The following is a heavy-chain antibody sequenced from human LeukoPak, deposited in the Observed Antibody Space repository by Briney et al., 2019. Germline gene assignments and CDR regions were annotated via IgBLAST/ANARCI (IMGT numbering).Heavy chain of an antibody. D-gene: IGHD5-12*01. CDR3: AKSRYSGYDSDFDY. CDR1: GFTFSSYA. CDR2: ISGSGGST. V-gene: IGHV3-23*01. J-gene: IGHJ4*02. Sequence: PGGSLRLSRAASGFTFSSYAMSWVRQAPGKGLEWVSAISGSGGSTYYADSVKGRFTISRDNSKNTLYLQMNSLRAEDTAVYYCAKSRYSGYDSDFDYWGQGTLVTVSS.